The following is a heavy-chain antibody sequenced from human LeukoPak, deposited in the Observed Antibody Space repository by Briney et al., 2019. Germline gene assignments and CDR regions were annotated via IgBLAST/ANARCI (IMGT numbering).Heavy chain of an antibody. CDR1: GGSISYYY. CDR3: ARRPTPRLLWAFDI. D-gene: IGHD3-10*01. J-gene: IGHJ3*02. V-gene: IGHV4-59*12. CDR2: IYYSGST. Sequence: SETLSLTCTVSGGSISYYYWSWIRQPPGKGLEWIGYIYYSGSTSYNPSLKSRVTISVETSKNQFSLKLSSVTAADTAVYYCARRPTPRLLWAFDIWGQGTMVTVSS.